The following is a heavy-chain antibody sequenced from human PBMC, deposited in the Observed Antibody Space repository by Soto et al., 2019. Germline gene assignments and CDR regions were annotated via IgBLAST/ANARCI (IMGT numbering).Heavy chain of an antibody. J-gene: IGHJ3*01. D-gene: IGHD2-15*01. V-gene: IGHV1-69*12. CDR3: ARGHEIGGNSEAFEV. Sequence: QVQLVQSGAEVKKPGSSVKVSCKASGGSFSREAINWVRQAPGQGPEWMGGILPFFGTADYAQKFQGRVTITADVSTTTAYMELSSLTFEDTAVYYCARGHEIGGNSEAFEVWGQGTMVTVSS. CDR2: ILPFFGTA. CDR1: GGSFSREA.